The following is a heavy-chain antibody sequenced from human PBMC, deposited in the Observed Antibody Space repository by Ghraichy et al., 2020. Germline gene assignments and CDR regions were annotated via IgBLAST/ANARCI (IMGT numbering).Heavy chain of an antibody. CDR2: IYYSGST. J-gene: IGHJ4*02. V-gene: IGHV4-59*01. D-gene: IGHD1-26*01. Sequence: SETLSLTCTVSGDSISSYSWSWIRQPPGKGLEWIGYIYYSGSTKYNPSLKSRVTISADTSKNQVYLKVCSVTAADTAVYYCATGILGADYFFDYGGQGSLVTVSS. CDR3: ATGILGADYFFDY. CDR1: GDSISSYS.